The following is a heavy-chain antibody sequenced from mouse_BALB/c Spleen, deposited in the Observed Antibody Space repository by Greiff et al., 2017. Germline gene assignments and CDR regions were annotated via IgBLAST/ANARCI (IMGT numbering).Heavy chain of an antibody. CDR1: GYSITSGYY. D-gene: IGHD2-4*01. V-gene: IGHV3-6*02. CDR2: ISYDGSN. Sequence: DVKLVESGPGLVKPSQSLSLTCSVTGYSITSGYYWNWIRQFPGNKLEWMGYISYDGSNNYNPSLKNRISITRDTSKNQFFLKLNSVTTEDTATYYCAGDYDYDNWYFDVWGAGTTVTVSS. J-gene: IGHJ1*01. CDR3: AGDYDYDNWYFDV.